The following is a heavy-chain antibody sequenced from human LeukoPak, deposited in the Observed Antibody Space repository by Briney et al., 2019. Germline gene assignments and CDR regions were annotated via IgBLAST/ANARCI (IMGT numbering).Heavy chain of an antibody. D-gene: IGHD6-19*01. Sequence: SVKVSCKASGGAFSSYAISWVRQAPGQGLEWMGRIIPILGIANYAQKFQGRVTITADKSTSTAYMELSSLRSEDTAVYYCARDEAGYSSGWGQGTLVTVSS. J-gene: IGHJ4*02. CDR2: IIPILGIA. CDR3: ARDEAGYSSG. V-gene: IGHV1-69*04. CDR1: GGAFSSYA.